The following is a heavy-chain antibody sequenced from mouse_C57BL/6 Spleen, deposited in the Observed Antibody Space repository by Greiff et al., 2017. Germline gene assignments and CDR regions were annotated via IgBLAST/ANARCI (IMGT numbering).Heavy chain of an antibody. CDR2: IYPGDGDT. Sequence: QVQLQQSGPELVKPGASVKISCKASGYAFSSSWMNWVKQRPGKGLEWIGRIYPGDGDTNYNGKFKGKATLTADKSSSTAYMQLSRLTSEDSAVXVCAKGYGSGYRDVGYWGQGTTLTVSS. CDR3: AKGYGSGYRDVGY. D-gene: IGHD1-1*01. J-gene: IGHJ2*01. V-gene: IGHV1-82*01. CDR1: GYAFSSSW.